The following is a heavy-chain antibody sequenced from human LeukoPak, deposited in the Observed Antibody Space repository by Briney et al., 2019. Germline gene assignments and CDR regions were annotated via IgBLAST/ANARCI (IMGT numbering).Heavy chain of an antibody. D-gene: IGHD1-1*01. Sequence: SQTLSLTCAVSGGSMSGFYWSWIRQTPRTGLEWMGCILDTGNTSYNPSPGSRTAISVDTSRNQFSLNLNSLTATDTAVYFCARHYVYKNYFEFWGQGILVSVSS. V-gene: IGHV4-59*08. CDR3: ARHYVYKNYFEF. CDR2: ILDTGNT. J-gene: IGHJ4*02. CDR1: GGSMSGFY.